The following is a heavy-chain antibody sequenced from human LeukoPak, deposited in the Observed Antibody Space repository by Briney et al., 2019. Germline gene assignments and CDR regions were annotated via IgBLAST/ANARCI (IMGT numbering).Heavy chain of an antibody. Sequence: ALVKVSCKASGYAFTGYYMHWVRQAPGQGLEWMGWINPNSGGTNYAQKFQGRVTMTRDTSISTAYMELSRLRSDDTAVYYCARVALDPYYYDSSGYYYFDYWGQGTLVTVSS. D-gene: IGHD3-22*01. CDR1: GYAFTGYY. V-gene: IGHV1-2*02. CDR2: INPNSGGT. CDR3: ARVALDPYYYDSSGYYYFDY. J-gene: IGHJ4*02.